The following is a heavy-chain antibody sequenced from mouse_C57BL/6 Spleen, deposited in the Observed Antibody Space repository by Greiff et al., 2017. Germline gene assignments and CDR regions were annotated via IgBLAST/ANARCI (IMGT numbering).Heavy chain of an antibody. CDR2: IDPETGGT. D-gene: IGHD3-2*02. CDR1: GYTFTDYE. Sequence: VKLQESGAELVRPGASVTLSCKASGYTFTDYEMHWVKQTPVHGLEWIGAIDPETGGTAYNQKFKGKAILTADKSSSTAYMELRSLTSEDSAVYYCTRGSSGYPWFAYWGQGTLVTVSA. CDR3: TRGSSGYPWFAY. V-gene: IGHV1-15*01. J-gene: IGHJ3*01.